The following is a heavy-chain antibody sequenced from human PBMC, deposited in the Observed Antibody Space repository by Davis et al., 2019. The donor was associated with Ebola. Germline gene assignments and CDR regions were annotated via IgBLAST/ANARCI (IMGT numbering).Heavy chain of an antibody. CDR3: ARGRSENYDFAMSDYMDV. V-gene: IGHV1-69*13. CDR2: IIPIFGTA. Sequence: SVKVSCKASGGTFSSYAISWVRQAPGQGLEWMGGIIPIFGTANYAQKFQGRVTITADESTSTAYMELSSLRSEDTAVYYCARGRSENYDFAMSDYMDVWGKGTAVTVSS. J-gene: IGHJ6*03. D-gene: IGHD3-3*01. CDR1: GGTFSSYA.